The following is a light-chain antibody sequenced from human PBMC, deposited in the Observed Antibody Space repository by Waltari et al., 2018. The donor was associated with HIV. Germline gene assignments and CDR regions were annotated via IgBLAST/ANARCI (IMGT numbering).Light chain of an antibody. Sequence: QSVLTQPPSASGTPGQGVSISCSGSTSNVASNTLIRYRQFPGAAPKLLIYSDNQRPSGVPDRFSGFKSGTSASLAISGLQSEDEADYFCATWDDSLNRPVFGGGTKVTVL. J-gene: IGLJ3*02. V-gene: IGLV1-44*01. CDR1: TSNVASNT. CDR2: SDN. CDR3: ATWDDSLNRPV.